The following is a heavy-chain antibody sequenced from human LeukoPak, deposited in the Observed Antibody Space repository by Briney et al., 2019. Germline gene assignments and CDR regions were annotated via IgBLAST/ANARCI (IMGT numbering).Heavy chain of an antibody. CDR3: ARVSSGWTSTFAYFDY. CDR1: GFTFDDYG. J-gene: IGHJ4*02. CDR2: ITSTSSYI. D-gene: IGHD6-19*01. Sequence: GGSLRLSCAASGFTFDDYGMSWVRQAPGKGLEWVSSITSTSSYIYYADSVKGRFTISRDNAKNSLYLQVNSLRAEDTAVYYCARVSSGWTSTFAYFDYWGQGTLVTVSS. V-gene: IGHV3-21*01.